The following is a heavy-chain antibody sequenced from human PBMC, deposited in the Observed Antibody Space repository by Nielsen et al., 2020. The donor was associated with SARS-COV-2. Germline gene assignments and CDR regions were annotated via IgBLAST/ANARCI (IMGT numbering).Heavy chain of an antibody. Sequence: GESLKISCAASGFTFSNYSMIWVRQAPGKGLEWVSFISSSPSDIYYADSVKGRFTFSRDNSKNTLYLQMNSLRAEDTAVYYCAKDEDTAMVRSFDYWGQGTLVTVSS. CDR3: AKDEDTAMVRSFDY. CDR2: ISSSPSDI. D-gene: IGHD5-18*01. J-gene: IGHJ4*02. V-gene: IGHV3-21*01. CDR1: GFTFSNYS.